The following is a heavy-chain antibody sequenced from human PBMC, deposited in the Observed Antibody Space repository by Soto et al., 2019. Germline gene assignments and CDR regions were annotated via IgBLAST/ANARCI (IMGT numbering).Heavy chain of an antibody. Sequence: SETLSLTCSVFADSIRDGGYYWSWIRQLPGKGLEWLGYIYYTGTTYYNPSLKSRLTMSVDMSKSQFSLKLTSLTAADTAVYYCAKVPSPQPYTVVTPGWFGTWGRGILVTVSS. CDR1: ADSIRDGGYY. D-gene: IGHD2-21*02. CDR2: IYYTGTT. J-gene: IGHJ5*02. V-gene: IGHV4-31*03. CDR3: AKVPSPQPYTVVTPGWFGT.